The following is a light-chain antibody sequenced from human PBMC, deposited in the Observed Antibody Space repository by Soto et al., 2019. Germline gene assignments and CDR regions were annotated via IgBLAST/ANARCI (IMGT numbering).Light chain of an antibody. J-gene: IGKJ5*01. V-gene: IGKV3-20*01. CDR1: QSVSRR. Sequence: EVVLTQSPGTLSLSPGERASLSCRASQSVSRRLAWYQQRPGQSPRLLISGASMRASGVPVRFIGSGSGTDFTLTITRLEPEEFAVYYCQQYGGSPITVGLGTRLEIK. CDR2: GAS. CDR3: QQYGGSPIT.